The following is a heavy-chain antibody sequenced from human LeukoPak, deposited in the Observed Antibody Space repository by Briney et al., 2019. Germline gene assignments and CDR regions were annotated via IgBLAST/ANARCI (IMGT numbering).Heavy chain of an antibody. CDR2: INPRGST. J-gene: IGHJ4*02. D-gene: IGHD5-24*01. Sequence: TSGTLSLTCGVYGGSLSGYYWSWIRQPPGKGLEWIGEINPRGSTNYNPSPKSRVTLSADTSKNQFSLTLNSVTAADTAVYYCARRRLGYYFDYWGQGTLVTVSS. V-gene: IGHV4-34*01. CDR3: ARRRLGYYFDY. CDR1: GGSLSGYY.